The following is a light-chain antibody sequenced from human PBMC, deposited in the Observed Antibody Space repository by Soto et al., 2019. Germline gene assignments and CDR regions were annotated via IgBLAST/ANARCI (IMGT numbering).Light chain of an antibody. CDR3: QQRYSTPTIN. J-gene: IGKJ5*01. Sequence: EIQMTTSPSSLSASVLSRVKINFSASQSISSYLNWYQQKPGKAPQLLIYAASSLQSGVPSRFSGSGSGTDFTLTIRSLQPEDFATYYCQQRYSTPTINCGQGTQLEIK. CDR1: QSISSY. V-gene: IGKV1-39*01. CDR2: AAS.